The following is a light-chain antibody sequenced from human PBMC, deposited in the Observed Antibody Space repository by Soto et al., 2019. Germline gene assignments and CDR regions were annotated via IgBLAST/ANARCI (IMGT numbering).Light chain of an antibody. J-gene: IGKJ4*01. CDR2: AAY. CDR1: QDISTY. CDR3: QKYDNSPLT. V-gene: IGKV1-27*01. Sequence: DIQMTQAPSSLSASVGDRVTITCRARQDISTYLAWYQQKPGKVPKLLISAAYTLQSGVPPRFSGSGSGTDSTLTISRLQTDDVASYYSQKYDNSPLTFGGGTKVEIK.